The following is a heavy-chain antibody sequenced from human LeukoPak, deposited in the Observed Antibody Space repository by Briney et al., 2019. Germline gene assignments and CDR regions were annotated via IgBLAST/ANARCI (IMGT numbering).Heavy chain of an antibody. CDR1: GGSFSGYY. V-gene: IGHV4-34*01. CDR3: ARRLLLWFGESLNWFDP. D-gene: IGHD3-10*01. Sequence: SETLSLTCAVYGGSFSGYYWDWIRQPPGKGLEWIGEINHSGSTKYNPSLKSRVTISVDTSKNQLSLKLSSVTAADTAVYYCARRLLLWFGESLNWFDPWGQGTLVTVSS. J-gene: IGHJ5*02. CDR2: INHSGST.